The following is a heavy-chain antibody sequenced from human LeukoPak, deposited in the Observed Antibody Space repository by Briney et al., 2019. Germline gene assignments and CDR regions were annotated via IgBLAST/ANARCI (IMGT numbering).Heavy chain of an antibody. CDR1: GFTFSSYA. CDR3: AKGLNYDILTGYSPLDY. D-gene: IGHD3-9*01. J-gene: IGHJ4*02. CDR2: ISGSGGST. V-gene: IGHV3-23*01. Sequence: GGSLSLSCAASGFTFSSYAMSWVRQAPGKGLEWVSAISGSGGSTYYADSVKGRFTIARDKSKNTLYLQMNSLRAEDTAVYYCAKGLNYDILTGYSPLDYWGQGTLVTVSS.